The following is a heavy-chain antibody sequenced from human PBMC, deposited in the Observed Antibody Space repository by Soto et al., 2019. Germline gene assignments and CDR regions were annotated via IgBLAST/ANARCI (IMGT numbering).Heavy chain of an antibody. V-gene: IGHV4-4*07. D-gene: IGHD3-16*02. J-gene: IGHJ3*02. CDR1: GGSIISYY. CDR3: ARDLVMITFGGVIAMGAFDI. Sequence: AETLSLTCTVSGGSIISYYCIWIGQPSGKGREWIGRIYTSGSTNYNPSLKSRVTMSVDTSKNQFSLKLSSVTAADTAVYYCARDLVMITFGGVIAMGAFDIWGQGTMVTVSS. CDR2: IYTSGST.